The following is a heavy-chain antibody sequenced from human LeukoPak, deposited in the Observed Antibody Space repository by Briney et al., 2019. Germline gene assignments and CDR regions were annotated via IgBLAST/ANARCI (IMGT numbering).Heavy chain of an antibody. Sequence: PGRSLRLSCAASGFSVSSNFMTWVRQAPGKGLEWVSVIFIGGSTYYAYSVKGRFTISRENSKNTVYLQMSSLRVEDTAVYYCARGRRWDLLVSLIDASDIWGQGTMVTVSP. CDR2: IFIGGST. V-gene: IGHV3-53*01. D-gene: IGHD1-26*01. CDR1: GFSVSSNF. J-gene: IGHJ3*02. CDR3: ARGRRWDLLVSLIDASDI.